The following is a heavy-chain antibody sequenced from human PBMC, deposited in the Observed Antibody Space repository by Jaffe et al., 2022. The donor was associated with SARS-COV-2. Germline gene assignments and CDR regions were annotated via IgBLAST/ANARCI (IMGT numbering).Heavy chain of an antibody. CDR1: GFTFSNAW. D-gene: IGHD3-10*01. J-gene: IGHJ4*02. Sequence: EVQLVESGGGLVKPGGSLRLSCAASGFTFSNAWMSWVRQAPGKGLEWVGRIKSKTDGGTTDYAAPVKGRFTISRDDSKNTLYLQMNSLKTEDTAVYYCTTYVGVRDQKLQIWGQGTLVTVSS. CDR2: IKSKTDGGTT. CDR3: TTYVGVRDQKLQI. V-gene: IGHV3-15*01.